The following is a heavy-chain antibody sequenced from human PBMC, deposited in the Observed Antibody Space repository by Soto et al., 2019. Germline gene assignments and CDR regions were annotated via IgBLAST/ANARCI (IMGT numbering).Heavy chain of an antibody. V-gene: IGHV1-46*01. J-gene: IGHJ4*02. CDR3: ARGGHVVVVTAALDY. CDR1: GDTFTDYY. CDR2: VNPSGGHT. D-gene: IGHD2-21*02. Sequence: QVQLVQSGAEVKKPGASVKVSCKASGDTFTDYYIHWVPQAPGQGLEWMGTVNPSGGHTTYAQHFLGRMTMTRDTSTSTLYMELTSLTSEDTAVYYCARGGHVVVVTAALDYWGQGTLVTVSS.